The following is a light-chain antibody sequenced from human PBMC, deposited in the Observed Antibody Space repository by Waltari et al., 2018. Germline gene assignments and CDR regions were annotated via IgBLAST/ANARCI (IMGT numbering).Light chain of an antibody. V-gene: IGKV4-1*01. CDR2: GAS. Sequence: DIVMTQSPDSLAVSLGERATINCKSSQSVLYSSNNKNYLTWYQQKPGQPPKLLINGASVRESGVPDRFSGSGSGTDFTLTITSLQAEDVAVYYCQQYYTTPRTFGPGTKVEIK. J-gene: IGKJ3*01. CDR1: QSVLYSSNNKNY. CDR3: QQYYTTPRT.